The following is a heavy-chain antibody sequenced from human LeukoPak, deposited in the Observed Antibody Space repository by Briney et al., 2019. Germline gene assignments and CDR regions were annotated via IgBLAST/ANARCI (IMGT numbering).Heavy chain of an antibody. J-gene: IGHJ4*02. Sequence: GGSLRLSSAGSGFMFEHYAMNWVRQAPGRGLEWVSVITGIGGGTYYAESVEGRFTVSRDNSKNTVYLQMNSLRADDTAVYYCAKDGGSTLPYYFDWWGQGTLVTVAS. CDR3: AKDGGSTLPYYFDW. CDR1: GFMFEHYA. CDR2: ITGIGGGT. V-gene: IGHV3-23*01. D-gene: IGHD3-10*01.